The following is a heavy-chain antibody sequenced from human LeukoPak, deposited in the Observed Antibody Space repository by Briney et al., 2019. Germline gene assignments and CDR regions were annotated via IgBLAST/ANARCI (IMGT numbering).Heavy chain of an antibody. Sequence: GGSLRLSCAASGFTFSSYGMHWVRQAPGKGLEWVSAISGSGGSTYYADSVKGRFTISRDNSKNTLYLQMNSLRAEDTAVYYCAKGRHRPEYFQHWGQGTLVTVSS. V-gene: IGHV3-23*01. CDR1: GFTFSSYG. J-gene: IGHJ1*01. CDR2: ISGSGGST. CDR3: AKGRHRPEYFQH.